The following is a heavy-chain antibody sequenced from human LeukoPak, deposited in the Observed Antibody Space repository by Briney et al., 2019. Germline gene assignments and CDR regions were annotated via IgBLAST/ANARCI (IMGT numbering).Heavy chain of an antibody. J-gene: IGHJ4*02. CDR2: IYPGDSDT. V-gene: IGHV5-51*01. CDR3: ARRLGYSYGFDY. CDR1: GYSFTTYW. D-gene: IGHD5-18*01. Sequence: GESLKISCKVSGYSFTTYWIGWVRQMPGKGLEWMGIIYPGDSDTKYSPSFQGQVTISANKPISTAYLQWSSLKASDTAMYYCARRLGYSYGFDYWGQGTLVTVSS.